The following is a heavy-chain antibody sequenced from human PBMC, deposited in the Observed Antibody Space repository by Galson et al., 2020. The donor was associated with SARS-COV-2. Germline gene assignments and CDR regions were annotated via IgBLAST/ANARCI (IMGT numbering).Heavy chain of an antibody. J-gene: IGHJ4*02. V-gene: IGHV4-30-4*01. CDR2: IFHSGST. CDR1: GVSISSGDFY. Sequence: SQTLSLTCSVSGVSISSGDFYWSWIRQPPGKGLEWIGYIFHSGSTYYNPSLKSRVTISMDTSKNHFSLRLNSVTAADTAVYYCVRTFYYDSRAFRPMFYFDYWGQGTLVAVSS. CDR3: VRTFYYDSRAFRPMFYFDY. D-gene: IGHD3-22*01.